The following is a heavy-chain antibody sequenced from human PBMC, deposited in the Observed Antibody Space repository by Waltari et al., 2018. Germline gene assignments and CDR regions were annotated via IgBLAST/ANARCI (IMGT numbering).Heavy chain of an antibody. Sequence: EVQLLESGGGLVQPGGSLRLSCAASGFTFSSYAMSWVRQAPGKGLEWVSAISGSGGSTYYADSVKGRFTISRDNSKNTLYLQMNSLRAEDTAVYYCANDPIVATIIEDYWGQGTLVTVSS. CDR1: GFTFSSYA. D-gene: IGHD5-12*01. J-gene: IGHJ4*02. CDR2: ISGSGGST. V-gene: IGHV3-23*01. CDR3: ANDPIVATIIEDY.